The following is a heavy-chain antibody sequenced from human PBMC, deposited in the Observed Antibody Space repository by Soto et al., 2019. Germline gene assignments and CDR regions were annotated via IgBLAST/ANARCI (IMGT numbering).Heavy chain of an antibody. D-gene: IGHD3-9*01. J-gene: IGHJ4*02. CDR3: VTIFLLLDY. CDR2: IYYSGST. CDR1: GGSISSSSYY. Sequence: QLQLQESGPGLVKPSETLSLTCTVSGGSISSSSYYWGWIRQPPGKGLEWIGSIYYSGSTYYNPSLKSRVTISVHTSKNQFSLKLSSVTAADTAPLRRVTIFLLLDYWGQGTLVTVSS. V-gene: IGHV4-39*01.